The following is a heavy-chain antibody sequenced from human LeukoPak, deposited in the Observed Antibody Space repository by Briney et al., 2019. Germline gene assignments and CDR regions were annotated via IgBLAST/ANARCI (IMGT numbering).Heavy chain of an antibody. CDR3: ARGLGWGSPVAY. V-gene: IGHV4-4*07. CDR2: IYGGGSTTYNPSP. Sequence: SETLSLTCIVSGGSISSYFWNWIRQPAGKGLEWIGKIYGGGSTTYNPSPNYNPSLKSRVTMSMDTSNNEFSLSLTSVTAADTAVYYCARGLGWGSPVAYWGQGILVTVSS. D-gene: IGHD3-16*01. J-gene: IGHJ4*02. CDR1: GGSISSYF.